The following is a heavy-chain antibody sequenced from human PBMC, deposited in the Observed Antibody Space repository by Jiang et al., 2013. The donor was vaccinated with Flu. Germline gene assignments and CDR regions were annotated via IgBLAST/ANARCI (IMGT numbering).Heavy chain of an antibody. V-gene: IGHV5-51*01. CDR3: ARNSGDYWNYFDY. J-gene: IGHJ4*02. CDR2: IYPGDSDT. D-gene: IGHD1-26*01. Sequence: SLKISCKVSGYRFSNYWIGWVCQMPGKGPEWMGIIYPGDSDTRYSPSFQGQVTISADESMSTAYLHWSSLKASDTAIYYCARNSGDYWNYFDYWGQGTLVTVSS. CDR1: GYRFSNYW.